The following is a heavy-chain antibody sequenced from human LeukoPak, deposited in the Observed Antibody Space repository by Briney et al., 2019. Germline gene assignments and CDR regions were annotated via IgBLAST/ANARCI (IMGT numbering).Heavy chain of an antibody. Sequence: GRSLRLSCAASGFSFSSYATHWVRQAPGKGLEWVAVISYDGSNKYYADSVKGRFTISRDNSNNTLYVQMNSLRAEDTAVYYCRLAVAGTNTFDYWGQGTVVTVSS. J-gene: IGHJ4*02. CDR3: RLAVAGTNTFDY. CDR2: ISYDGSNK. CDR1: GFSFSSYA. D-gene: IGHD6-19*01. V-gene: IGHV3-30-3*01.